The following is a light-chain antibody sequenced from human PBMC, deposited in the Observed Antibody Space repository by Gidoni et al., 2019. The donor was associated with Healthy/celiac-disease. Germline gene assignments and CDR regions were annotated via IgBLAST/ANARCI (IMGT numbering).Light chain of an antibody. CDR3: MQALQTPLT. CDR1: QSLLHSNGYNY. CDR2: LGS. V-gene: IGKV2-28*01. J-gene: IGKJ4*01. Sequence: DIVMTQSSLSLLVTSGEPASISCRSSQSLLHSNGYNYLDWYLQNTGQSQQLLIYLGSHRSSGVPDSFSGSGSGTDFTLKISRVEAEDVGVYYCMQALQTPLTFGGGTKVEIK.